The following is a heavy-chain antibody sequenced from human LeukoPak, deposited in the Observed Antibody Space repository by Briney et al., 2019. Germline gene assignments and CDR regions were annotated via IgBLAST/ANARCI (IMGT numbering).Heavy chain of an antibody. CDR3: ARGLKQWLVNQYYYYMDV. J-gene: IGHJ6*03. CDR1: GYTFTSYD. V-gene: IGHV1-8*01. D-gene: IGHD6-19*01. Sequence: ASVKVSCKASGYTFTSYDINWVRQATGQGLEWMGWMNPNSGNTGYAQKFQGRVTMTRNTSISTAYMELSSLRSEDTAVYYCARGLKQWLVNQYYYYMDVWGKGTTVTVPS. CDR2: MNPNSGNT.